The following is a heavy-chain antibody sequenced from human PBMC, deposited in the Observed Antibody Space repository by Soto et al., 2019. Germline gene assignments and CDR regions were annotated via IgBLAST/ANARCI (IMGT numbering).Heavy chain of an antibody. J-gene: IGHJ3*02. CDR3: ARGIYSGSFLVGCEI. CDR1: GYTFTNYY. V-gene: IGHV1-2*02. Sequence: QVQLVQSGAEMKKPGASVKVSCKTSGYTFTNYYIHWVRQAPGQGLEWMGWFNPKNDGANSAQRFQGRVTMTRDTSVGTAYLELSSLRSDDTAIYYCARGIYSGSFLVGCEIWGQGTMVTVSP. D-gene: IGHD1-26*01. CDR2: FNPKNDGA.